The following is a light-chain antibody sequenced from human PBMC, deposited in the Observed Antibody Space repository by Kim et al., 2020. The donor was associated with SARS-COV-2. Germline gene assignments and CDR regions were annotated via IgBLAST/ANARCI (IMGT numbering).Light chain of an antibody. CDR2: QDS. CDR1: KLGDKY. CDR3: QAWDSSTVV. V-gene: IGLV3-1*01. J-gene: IGLJ2*01. Sequence: SGAPGQTTSITCSVDKLGDKYACWYQQKPGQSPVLVIYQDSKRPSGIPERFSGSNSGNTATLTISGTQAMDEADYYCQAWDSSTVVFGGGTQLTVL.